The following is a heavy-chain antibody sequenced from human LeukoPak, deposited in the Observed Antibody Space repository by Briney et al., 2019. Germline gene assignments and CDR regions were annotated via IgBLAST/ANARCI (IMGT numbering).Heavy chain of an antibody. Sequence: GGSLRLSCAASGFTFSTYAMSWVRQAPGKGLEWVSTISGSGGSTYYADSVQGRFTISRDNSKNTLYLQMNSLRAEDTAVYYCARGYDFGSGSFFDYWGQGTLVTVSS. V-gene: IGHV3-23*01. D-gene: IGHD3-10*01. CDR3: ARGYDFGSGSFFDY. J-gene: IGHJ4*02. CDR2: ISGSGGST. CDR1: GFTFSTYA.